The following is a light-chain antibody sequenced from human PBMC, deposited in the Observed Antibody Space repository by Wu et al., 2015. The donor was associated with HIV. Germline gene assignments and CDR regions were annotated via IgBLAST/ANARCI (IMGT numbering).Light chain of an antibody. V-gene: IGKV3-15*01. CDR1: QSVSSN. CDR2: GAS. Sequence: EIVMTQSPATLSVSPGERATLSCRASQSVSSNLAWYQQKPGQAPRLVIHGASTRATGISARFSGSGSGTEFTLTISSLQSEDFAVYYCQQYNNWPPKWTFGQGTKVEIK. CDR3: QQYNNWPPKWT. J-gene: IGKJ1*01.